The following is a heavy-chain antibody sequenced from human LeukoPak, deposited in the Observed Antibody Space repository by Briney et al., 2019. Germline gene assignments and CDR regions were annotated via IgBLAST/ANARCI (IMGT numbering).Heavy chain of an antibody. CDR1: GFIFTDYW. J-gene: IGHJ4*02. V-gene: IGHV3-74*01. Sequence: GGSLRLSCAPSGFIFTDYWFHWVRQTRGQGLVWVAAINRDGTGTSHADSVRGRFTVSRDNAKNTLYLQLNSLRADDTAVYCARGLSYAVAYGDYWGQGTLVTVSS. D-gene: IGHD6-19*01. CDR3: ARGLSYAVAYGDY. CDR2: INRDGTGT.